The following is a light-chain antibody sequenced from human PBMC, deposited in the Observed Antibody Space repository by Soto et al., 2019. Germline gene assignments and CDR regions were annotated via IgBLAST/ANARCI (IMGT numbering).Light chain of an antibody. J-gene: IGLJ1*01. CDR2: EVS. CDR1: SSDVGGYDY. V-gene: IGLV2-8*01. CDR3: SSYAGNTNGV. Sequence: QSALTQPPSASGSPGQSVTISCTGTSSDVGGYDYVSWYQQHPGKAPKLMIFEVSKRPSGVPDRFSGSKSGNTASLTVSVLQAEDEADYYCSSYAGNTNGVFGTGTKVTVL.